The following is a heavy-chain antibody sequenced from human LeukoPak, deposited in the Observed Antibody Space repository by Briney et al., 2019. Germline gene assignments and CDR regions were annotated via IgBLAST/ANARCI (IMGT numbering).Heavy chain of an antibody. CDR2: IYHSGST. CDR1: GDSISSGYY. D-gene: IGHD3-10*01. J-gene: IGHJ2*01. CDR3: ARNRTSWSFDL. V-gene: IGHV4-38-2*01. Sequence: SETLSLTCDVSGDSISSGYYWGGMRQPPGKGLEWIGTIYHSGSTYYNPSLKSRVTISAYTSKNQFSLKLNSVTAADTAVYYCARNRTSWSFDLWGRGTLVTVSS.